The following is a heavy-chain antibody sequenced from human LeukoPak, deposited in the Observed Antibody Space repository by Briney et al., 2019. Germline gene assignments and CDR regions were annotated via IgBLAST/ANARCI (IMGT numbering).Heavy chain of an antibody. J-gene: IGHJ4*02. CDR1: GFTFSSYS. CDR2: ISSSSSYI. CDR3: ATDVPAVTIFGY. D-gene: IGHD2-2*01. V-gene: IGHV3-21*01. Sequence: GGSLRLSCAASGFTFSSYSMNWVRQAPGKGLHWVSSISSSSSYIYYADSVKGRFTISRDNAKNSLYLQMNSLRAEDTAVYYCATDVPAVTIFGYWGQGTLVTVSS.